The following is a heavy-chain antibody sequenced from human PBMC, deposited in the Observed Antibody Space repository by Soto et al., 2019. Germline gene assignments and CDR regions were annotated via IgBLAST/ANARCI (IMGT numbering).Heavy chain of an antibody. CDR3: ARVKQGRGGYDSPFDY. Sequence: QVQLVESGGGVVQPGRSLRLSCAPSGFIFSSYGMHWVRQAPGKGLEWVAVIRYDGSNKYYADSVRGRFTISRDNSKHRLYLQMNSLRAEDTALYYCARVKQGRGGYDSPFDYWGQGTLVTVSS. D-gene: IGHD5-12*01. V-gene: IGHV3-33*01. CDR1: GFIFSSYG. CDR2: IRYDGSNK. J-gene: IGHJ4*02.